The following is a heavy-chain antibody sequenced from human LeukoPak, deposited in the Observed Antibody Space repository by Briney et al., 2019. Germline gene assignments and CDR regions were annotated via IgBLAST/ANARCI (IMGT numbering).Heavy chain of an antibody. D-gene: IGHD1-26*01. V-gene: IGHV4-39*01. CDR3: ARHPTLTSGENFYY. CDR1: GGSISRGRYC. J-gene: IGHJ4*02. Sequence: SAALSLPCCVSGGSISRGRYCGGRTRQPAGEGVGGIGMLYNTETTYYNPSPQSGVTISVDTSKNQLSLKLSSVTAADTAVYDCARHPTLTSGENFYYWGQGTLVTVSS. CDR2: LYNTETT.